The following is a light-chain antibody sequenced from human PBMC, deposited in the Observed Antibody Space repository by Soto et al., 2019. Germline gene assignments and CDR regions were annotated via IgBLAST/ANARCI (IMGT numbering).Light chain of an antibody. CDR3: CSYAATVYV. V-gene: IGLV2-11*01. Sequence: QSALTQPRSVSGSHGQSVTISRTGTSTDVGGSNNVSWYQQHPGKAPKLMIYDVSERPSGVPDRFSGSKSGNTASLTISGLQAEDEADYYCCSYAATVYVFGTWPKANVL. CDR2: DVS. CDR1: STDVGGSNN. J-gene: IGLJ1*01.